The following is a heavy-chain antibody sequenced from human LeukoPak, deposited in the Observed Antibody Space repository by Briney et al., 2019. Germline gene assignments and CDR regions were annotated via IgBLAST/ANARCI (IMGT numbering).Heavy chain of an antibody. CDR2: IYYSGST. Sequence: PSQTLSLTCAVSGGSISYGDYYWSWIRQPPGKGLEWIGYIYYSGSTYYNPSLRSRAIISADTSMNQLSLKLTAVTAADTAVYYCARDSSDWGQGTLVTVSS. V-gene: IGHV4-30-4*01. D-gene: IGHD3-22*01. J-gene: IGHJ4*02. CDR1: GGSISYGDYY. CDR3: ARDSSD.